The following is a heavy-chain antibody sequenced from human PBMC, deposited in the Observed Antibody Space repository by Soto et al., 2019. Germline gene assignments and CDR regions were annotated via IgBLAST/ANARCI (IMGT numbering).Heavy chain of an antibody. J-gene: IGHJ4*02. CDR1: GFTFSSYG. CDR2: IWYDGSNK. Sequence: GGSLRLSCAASGFTFSSYGMHWVRQAPGKGLEWVAVIWYDGSNKYYADSVKGRFTISRDNSKNTLYLQMNSLRAEDTAVYYCARDSYEVDTAMGVIDYWGQGTLVTVSS. V-gene: IGHV3-33*01. CDR3: ARDSYEVDTAMGVIDY. D-gene: IGHD5-18*01.